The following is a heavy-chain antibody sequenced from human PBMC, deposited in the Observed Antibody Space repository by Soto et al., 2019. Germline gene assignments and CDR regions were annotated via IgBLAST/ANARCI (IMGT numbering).Heavy chain of an antibody. J-gene: IGHJ6*03. CDR2: TYYRTRWYY. V-gene: IGHV6-1*01. CDR3: AGTTSHYWYYMDV. CDR1: GDSVSSNSAA. D-gene: IGHD1-7*01. Sequence: QVQLQESGPGLVKPSQTLSLTCVISGDSVSSNSAAWNWIRQSPSRGLEWLGRTYYRTRWYYDYAVSVRSRITVNPDTSKNQFSLQLTSVTLEDTAVYYCAGTTSHYWYYMDVWGKGTTVTVSS.